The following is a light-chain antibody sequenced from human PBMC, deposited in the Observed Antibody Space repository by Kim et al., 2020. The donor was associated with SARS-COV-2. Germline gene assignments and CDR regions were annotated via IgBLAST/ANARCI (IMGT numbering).Light chain of an antibody. CDR3: CSYAGSSTYV. CDR1: SSDVGSYNL. Sequence: GQSITITCTGTSSDVGSYNLVSWYQQHPGKAPKLMIYAVSKRPSGVSNRFSGSKSGSTASLTISGLQAEDEADYYCCSYAGSSTYVFGTGTKVTVL. CDR2: AVS. V-gene: IGLV2-23*02. J-gene: IGLJ1*01.